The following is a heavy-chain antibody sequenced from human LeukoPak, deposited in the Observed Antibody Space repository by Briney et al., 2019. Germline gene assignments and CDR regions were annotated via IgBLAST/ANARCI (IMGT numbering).Heavy chain of an antibody. CDR2: IRYDGSYK. J-gene: IGHJ3*02. CDR3: AKEGDYYGSGSYRDGFDI. CDR1: GFTFNTYG. D-gene: IGHD3-10*01. V-gene: IGHV3-30*02. Sequence: PGGSLRLSCAASGFTFNTYGMHWVRQAPGKGLEWVAFIRYDGSYKYYADSVKGRFTVSRDSFKNTLYLQMNSLRPEDTAVYYCAKEGDYYGSGSYRDGFDIWGQGTRATVSS.